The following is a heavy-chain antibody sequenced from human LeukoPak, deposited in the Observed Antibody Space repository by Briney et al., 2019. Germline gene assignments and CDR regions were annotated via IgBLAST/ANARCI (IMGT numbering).Heavy chain of an antibody. V-gene: IGHV3-74*01. CDR2: INNDGSTT. D-gene: IGHD6-19*01. CDR3: AGTYSSFDY. J-gene: IGHJ4*02. CDR1: GFTFSSYW. Sequence: GGSLRLSCAVSGFTFSSYWMHWVRQAPGKGLVWVSRINNDGSTTAYADSVKGRFTISRDNTKNTLYLQMNSLRAEDTAVYYCAGTYSSFDYWGQGTLVTVSS.